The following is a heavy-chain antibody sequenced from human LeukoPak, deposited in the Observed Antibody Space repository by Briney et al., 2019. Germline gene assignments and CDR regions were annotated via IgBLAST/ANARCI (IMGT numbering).Heavy chain of an antibody. Sequence: GGSLRLSCVASGFIFTNYAMTWVRQAPGKGLEWVSSISIRGGDTYYADSVRGRFSISRDNVKNSLYLQMNSLRVEDTAVYYCARARGGYDLDYWGQGTLVTVSS. CDR1: GFIFTNYA. J-gene: IGHJ4*02. CDR3: ARARGGYDLDY. CDR2: ISIRGGDT. V-gene: IGHV3-21*01. D-gene: IGHD5-12*01.